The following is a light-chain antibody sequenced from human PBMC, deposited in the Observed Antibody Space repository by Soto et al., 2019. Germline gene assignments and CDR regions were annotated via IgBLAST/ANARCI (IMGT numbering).Light chain of an antibody. CDR2: EDN. Sequence: NFMLTQPHSVSESPGKTITISCTGSSGSIASNYVQWYQQRPGSAPTTVIYEDNQRPSGVPDRFSGSIDSSSNSASLTISGLQTEDEADYYCQSSDSSNHVVFGGGTKLTVL. J-gene: IGLJ2*01. V-gene: IGLV6-57*02. CDR1: SGSIASNY. CDR3: QSSDSSNHVV.